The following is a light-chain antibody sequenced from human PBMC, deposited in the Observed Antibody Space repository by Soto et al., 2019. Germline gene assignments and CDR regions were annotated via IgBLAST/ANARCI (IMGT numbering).Light chain of an antibody. V-gene: IGKV3-20*01. CDR1: QSVSSNY. J-gene: IGKJ1*01. CDR3: QQYGSSPWT. Sequence: EIVLTQSPGTLSLSPGERATLSCRASQSVSSNYLAWYQQKLGQAPRLLIFGAASRATGIPDRFSGSGSGTDFTVTISRLEPEDFAVYYCQQYGSSPWTFGQGTKVEIK. CDR2: GAA.